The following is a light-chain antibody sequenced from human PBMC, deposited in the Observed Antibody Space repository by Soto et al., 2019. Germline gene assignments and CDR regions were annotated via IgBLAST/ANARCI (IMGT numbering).Light chain of an antibody. J-gene: IGKJ2*01. CDR3: QQSSSSPRT. CDR1: QSLTNSR. CDR2: GGS. Sequence: EIVLTQSPGTLSLTPGERATLSCRARQSLTNSRLAWYQQKPGHAPKVLIYGGSNRATGIPDRFSGSWSGTDLTLTISTLEPEAFAVYYCQQSSSSPRTFGQGTKLEIK. V-gene: IGKV3-20*01.